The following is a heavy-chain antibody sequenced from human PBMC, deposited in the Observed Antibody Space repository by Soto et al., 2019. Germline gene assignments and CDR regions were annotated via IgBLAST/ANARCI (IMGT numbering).Heavy chain of an antibody. D-gene: IGHD1-1*01. CDR2: ISYDGSNK. J-gene: IGHJ6*02. Sequence: QVQLVESGGGVVQPGRSLRLSCAASGFTFSSYGMHWVRQAPGKGLEWVAVISYDGSNKYYADSVKGRFTISRDNSKNTLFLQMNSLRAEDTAVYYCATDLEMAYIYYYDGMDVWGQGTTVTVSS. CDR1: GFTFSSYG. V-gene: IGHV3-30*03. CDR3: ATDLEMAYIYYYDGMDV.